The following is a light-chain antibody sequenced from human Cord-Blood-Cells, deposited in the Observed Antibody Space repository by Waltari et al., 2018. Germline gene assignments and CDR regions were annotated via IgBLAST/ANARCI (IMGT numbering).Light chain of an antibody. CDR1: QSISSW. V-gene: IGKV1-5*03. CDR2: KAS. J-gene: IGKJ1*01. Sequence: DIQMTQSPYTLSASVGDSVTISCRARQSISSWLAWYQQKPGKAPKLLIYKASSLESGVPSSVIGRGSCTEFALTISRLQSDDFSTYYCQQYNSYWSVGQGTKVEIK. CDR3: QQYNSYWS.